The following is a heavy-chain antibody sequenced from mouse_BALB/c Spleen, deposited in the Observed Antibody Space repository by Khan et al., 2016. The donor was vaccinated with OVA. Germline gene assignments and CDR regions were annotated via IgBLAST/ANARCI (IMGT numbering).Heavy chain of an antibody. Sequence: QVQLQQPGAELVRPGSSVKISCRASGYAFSSYWLNWVKQRPGQGLEWIGQIYPGDGDTNYNGKFKGKVTLTADKSSSTDYMQLSSLTSEDSAVFFCSGGYYRGFAYWGQGTTLTVSS. CDR2: IYPGDGDT. V-gene: IGHV1-80*01. CDR1: GYAFSSYW. D-gene: IGHD2-3*01. CDR3: SGGYYRGFAY. J-gene: IGHJ2*01.